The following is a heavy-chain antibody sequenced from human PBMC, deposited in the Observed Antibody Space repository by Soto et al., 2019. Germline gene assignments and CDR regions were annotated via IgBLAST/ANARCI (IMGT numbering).Heavy chain of an antibody. D-gene: IGHD2-15*01. CDR3: ARDREKGGGSWHLDY. CDR2: IYSGGST. V-gene: IGHV3-66*01. Sequence: PGGSLRLSCAAPGFTVSSNYMNWVRPAPGKGLEWVSVIYSGGSTSYAASVKGRFTISRDNSKNTLYLQMSSLRAEDTAVYYCARDREKGGGSWHLDYWGQGTLVTVSS. J-gene: IGHJ4*02. CDR1: GFTVSSNY.